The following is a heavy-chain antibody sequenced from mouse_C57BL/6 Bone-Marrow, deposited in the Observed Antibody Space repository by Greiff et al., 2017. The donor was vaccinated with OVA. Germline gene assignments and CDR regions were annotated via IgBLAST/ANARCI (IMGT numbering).Heavy chain of an antibody. CDR3: ARHEFYYDPHGLYYYAMDY. D-gene: IGHD2-4*01. CDR2: FYPGSGSI. Sequence: QVQLKESGAELVKPGASVKLSCKASGYTFTEYTIHWVKQRSGQGLEWIGWFYPGSGSIKYNEKFKDKATLTADKSSSTVYMELSRLTSEDSAVYFCARHEFYYDPHGLYYYAMDYWGQGTSVTVSS. V-gene: IGHV1-62-2*01. J-gene: IGHJ4*01. CDR1: GYTFTEYT.